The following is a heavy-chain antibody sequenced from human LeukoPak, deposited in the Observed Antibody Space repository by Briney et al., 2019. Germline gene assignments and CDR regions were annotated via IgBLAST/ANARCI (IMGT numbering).Heavy chain of an antibody. CDR3: ARESYSSSWGYNWFDP. CDR1: GGSFSGYY. Sequence: ETLSHTCAVYGGSFSGYYWSWIRQPPGKGLEWIGEINHSGSTNYNPSLKSRVTISVDTSKNQFSLKLSSVTAADTAVYYCARESYSSSWGYNWFDPWGQGTLVTVSS. V-gene: IGHV4-34*01. CDR2: INHSGST. J-gene: IGHJ5*02. D-gene: IGHD6-13*01.